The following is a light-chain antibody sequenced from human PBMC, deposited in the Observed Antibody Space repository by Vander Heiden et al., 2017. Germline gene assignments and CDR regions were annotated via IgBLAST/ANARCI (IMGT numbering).Light chain of an antibody. V-gene: IGLV2-14*01. Sequence: QSALTQPASVSGSPGQSITISCTGTSSDVGSYNSVSWYQQLPGKAPKLMSYEVNNRPSGISTRVSGSKSGNKDSPTISGLQADDEADYYCSSYTRSSTLLFGGGTKLTVL. J-gene: IGLJ2*01. CDR2: EVN. CDR1: SSDVGSYNS. CDR3: SSYTRSSTLL.